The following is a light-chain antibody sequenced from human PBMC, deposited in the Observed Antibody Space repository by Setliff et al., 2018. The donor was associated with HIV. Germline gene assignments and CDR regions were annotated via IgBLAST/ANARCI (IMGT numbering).Light chain of an antibody. Sequence: QSALTQPPSASGSPGQSVTISCTGTSSDVGGYSYVSWYQQHPGKAPKLMIYEVTKRPSGVPDRFSGSKSGNTASLTVSGLQAEDEADYYCNSKTGDSIYVFGSWTKVTVL. J-gene: IGLJ1*01. CDR2: EVT. V-gene: IGLV2-8*01. CDR3: NSKTGDSIYV. CDR1: SSDVGGYSY.